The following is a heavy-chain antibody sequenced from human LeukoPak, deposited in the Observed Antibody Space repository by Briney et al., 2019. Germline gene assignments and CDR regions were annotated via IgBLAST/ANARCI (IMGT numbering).Heavy chain of an antibody. CDR2: VYPGDSDT. CDR1: GYSFTSYW. V-gene: IGHV5-51*01. Sequence: GESLKISCKGSGYSFTSYWIGWVRQMPGKGLEWMGIVYPGDSDTRYSPSFQGQVTISADKSISTAYLQWSSLKASDTAMYYCARFGQGYYYYYYMDVWGKGTTVTVSS. D-gene: IGHD3-10*01. CDR3: ARFGQGYYYYYYMDV. J-gene: IGHJ6*03.